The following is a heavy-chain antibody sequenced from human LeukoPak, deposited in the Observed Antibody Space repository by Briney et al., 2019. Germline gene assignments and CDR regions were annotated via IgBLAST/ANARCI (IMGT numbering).Heavy chain of an antibody. CDR3: AREKITMVRGVTVAGIDY. CDR2: IYYSGST. Sequence: PSQTLSLTCTVSGGSISSGDYYWSWIRQPPGKGLEWIGYIYYSGSTYYNPSLKSRVTISVDTSKNQFSLKLSSVTAADTAVYYCAREKITMVRGVTVAGIDYWGQGTLVTVSS. J-gene: IGHJ4*02. V-gene: IGHV4-30-4*01. CDR1: GGSISSGDYY. D-gene: IGHD3-10*01.